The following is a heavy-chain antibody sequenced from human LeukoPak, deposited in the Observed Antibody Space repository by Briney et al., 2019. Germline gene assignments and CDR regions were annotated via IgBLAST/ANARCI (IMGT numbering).Heavy chain of an antibody. CDR2: ISDSGGTI. CDR1: GFTFSDHN. J-gene: IGHJ4*02. CDR3: ARDLRAVASDY. Sequence: GGSLRLSCAASGFTFSDHNMNWVRQAPGKGLEWVSYISDSGGTIYYADSVKGRFTISRDNSKNTLYLQMDSLTAEDTAVYYCARDLRAVASDYWGQGTLVTVSS. V-gene: IGHV3-48*01. D-gene: IGHD6-19*01.